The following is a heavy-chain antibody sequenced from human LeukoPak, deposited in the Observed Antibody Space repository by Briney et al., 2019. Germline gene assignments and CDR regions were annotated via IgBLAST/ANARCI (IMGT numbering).Heavy chain of an antibody. D-gene: IGHD2-2*02. V-gene: IGHV3-30*02. Sequence: GGSLRLSCAASGFTFSSYGMNWVRQAPGKGLEWVAFIRYDINTKSYAESVRGRFTISRDNSNNTLYLEMNSLRPEDTAVYYCAKKSVPNTPPTFDYWGQGTLVTVSS. CDR2: IRYDINTK. CDR3: AKKSVPNTPPTFDY. CDR1: GFTFSSYG. J-gene: IGHJ4*02.